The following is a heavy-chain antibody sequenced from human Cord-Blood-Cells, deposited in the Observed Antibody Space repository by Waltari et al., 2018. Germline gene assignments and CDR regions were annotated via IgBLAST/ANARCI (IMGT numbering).Heavy chain of an antibody. CDR2: INHSGST. V-gene: IGHV4-34*01. D-gene: IGHD6-13*01. CDR3: ARVIAAFDY. Sequence: QVQLQQWGAGLLKPSETLSLTCAVYGGSFSGYYWSWIRQPPGKGREWIGEINHSGSTNYNPALKSRVTISVDTSKNQFSLKLSSVTTADTAVYYCARVIAAFDYWGQGTLVTVSS. J-gene: IGHJ4*02. CDR1: GGSFSGYY.